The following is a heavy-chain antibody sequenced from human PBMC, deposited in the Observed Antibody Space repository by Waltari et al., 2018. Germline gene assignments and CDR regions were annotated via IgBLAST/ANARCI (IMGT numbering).Heavy chain of an antibody. Sequence: QVQLVQSGAEVKKPGSSVKVSCKASGGTFSSYAISRFRQPPVQGLEWMGRIIPILGIANYAQKFQGRVTITADKSTSTAYMELSSLRSEDTAVYYCARAEYSSSSAYYYGMDVWGQGTTVTVSS. CDR3: ARAEYSSSSAYYYGMDV. J-gene: IGHJ6*02. V-gene: IGHV1-69*04. CDR1: GGTFSSYA. CDR2: IIPILGIA. D-gene: IGHD6-6*01.